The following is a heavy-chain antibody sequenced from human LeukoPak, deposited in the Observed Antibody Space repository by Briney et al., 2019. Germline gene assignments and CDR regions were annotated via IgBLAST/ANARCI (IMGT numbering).Heavy chain of an antibody. V-gene: IGHV3-21*01. CDR3: ARSRGYSYGPAY. D-gene: IGHD5-18*01. J-gene: IGHJ3*01. CDR2: ISSSSSYI. Sequence: GGSLRLSCAASGFTFSSYSMNWVRQAPGKGLEWVSSISSSSSYIYYADSVKGRFTISRDNAKNSLYLQMNSLRAEDTAVYYCARSRGYSYGPAYWGQGTMVTVSS. CDR1: GFTFSSYS.